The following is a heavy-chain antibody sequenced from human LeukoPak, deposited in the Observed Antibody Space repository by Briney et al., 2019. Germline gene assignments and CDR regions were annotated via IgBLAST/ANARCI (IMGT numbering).Heavy chain of an antibody. J-gene: IGHJ4*02. CDR3: AKVTSITIFGVVPFDY. V-gene: IGHV3-23*01. CDR1: GFTASSPY. Sequence: RGSLRLSCAAPGFTASSPYMCSGSAALGEGLEWGSPISGSGGSTYYADSVKGRFTISRDNSKDTLYLQMNSLRAEDTAVYYCAKVTSITIFGVVPFDYWGQGTLVTVSS. CDR2: ISGSGGST. D-gene: IGHD3-3*01.